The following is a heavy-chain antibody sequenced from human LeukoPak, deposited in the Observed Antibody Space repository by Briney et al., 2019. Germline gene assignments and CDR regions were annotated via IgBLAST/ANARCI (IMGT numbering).Heavy chain of an antibody. CDR2: VSSDGSIK. D-gene: IGHD6-13*01. CDR3: ARGYSSSWLGYFDY. J-gene: IGHJ4*02. Sequence: GRSLRLSCVASGFTFSSYGIHWVRQAPGKGLEWVAVVSSDGSIKYNADSVKGRFTISRDTSKNTVYLQMNRLGAEDTAFYYCARGYSSSWLGYFDYWGQGTLVTVSS. CDR1: GFTFSSYG. V-gene: IGHV3-30*03.